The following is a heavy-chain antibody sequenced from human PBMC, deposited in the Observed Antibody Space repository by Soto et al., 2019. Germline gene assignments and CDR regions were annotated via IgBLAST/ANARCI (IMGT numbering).Heavy chain of an antibody. V-gene: IGHV3-33*05. D-gene: IGHD3-16*01. CDR3: ARRGTTGGLDV. Sequence: QVQLVESGGGVVQPGTSLRLSCVGSGFTFRSYVIHWVRQAPGKGLEWVARTSYDGSNKDYGDSVKGRFTISRDNSRNTVDRQMDSLGREDTALYSGARRGTTGGLDVWGQGTLVSVSS. CDR2: TSYDGSNK. CDR1: GFTFRSYV. J-gene: IGHJ1*01.